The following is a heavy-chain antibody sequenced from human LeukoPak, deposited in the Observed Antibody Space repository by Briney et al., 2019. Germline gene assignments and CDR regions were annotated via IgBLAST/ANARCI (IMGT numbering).Heavy chain of an antibody. CDR3: AKDPLWFGELLPRIFDY. J-gene: IGHJ4*02. D-gene: IGHD3-10*01. Sequence: GGSLRLSCAASGFTFSSYAMSWVRQAPGKGLEWVSAISGSGGSTYYADSVKGRFTIPRDNSKNTLYLQMNSLRAEDTAVYYCAKDPLWFGELLPRIFDYWGQGTLVTVSS. CDR2: ISGSGGST. V-gene: IGHV3-23*01. CDR1: GFTFSSYA.